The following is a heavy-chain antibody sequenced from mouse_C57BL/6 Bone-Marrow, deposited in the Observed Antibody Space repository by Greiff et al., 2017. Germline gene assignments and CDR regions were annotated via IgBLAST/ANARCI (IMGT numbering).Heavy chain of an antibody. CDR3: TTHYDYPWFAY. Sequence: VQLKQSGAELVRPGASVKLSCTASGFNINDDYMHWVKQRPEQGLEWIGWIDPENGDTEYASKFKGKATITADTSSNTAYLQLSSLTSEDTAVYYCTTHYDYPWFAYWGQGTLVTVSA. D-gene: IGHD2-4*01. CDR2: IDPENGDT. J-gene: IGHJ3*01. V-gene: IGHV14-4*01. CDR1: GFNINDDY.